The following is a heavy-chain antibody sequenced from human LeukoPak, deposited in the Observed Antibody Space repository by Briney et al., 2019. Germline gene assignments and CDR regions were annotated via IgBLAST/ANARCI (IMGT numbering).Heavy chain of an antibody. CDR1: SGSISSGSYC. V-gene: IGHV4-61*10. CDR2: IHSSGST. CDR3: ARGGYYGSGNDFRFDP. Sequence: SETLSLTCTVSSGSISSGSYCWSWIRQPAGKGLEWIGHIHSSGSTNYNPSLKSRVTISVETSKNQFSLKLKSVTAADTAVYYCARGGYYGSGNDFRFDPWGQGTLVTVSS. J-gene: IGHJ5*02. D-gene: IGHD3-10*01.